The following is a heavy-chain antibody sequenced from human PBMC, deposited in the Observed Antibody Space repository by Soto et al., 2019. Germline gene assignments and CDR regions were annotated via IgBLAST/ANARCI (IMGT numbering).Heavy chain of an antibody. D-gene: IGHD3-9*01. CDR3: TTLRLDP. V-gene: IGHV1-2*02. Sequence: QVQLVQSGSEVRKPGASVKVSCQASGYTFTALYMNWVRQAPGQGLEWMGWVNPNTGLTKYAQKFQGGVSMTRDTSINTAYMELSGLTSDDTAVYYCTTLRLDPWGQGTLVTVSS. J-gene: IGHJ5*02. CDR2: VNPNTGLT. CDR1: GYTFTALY.